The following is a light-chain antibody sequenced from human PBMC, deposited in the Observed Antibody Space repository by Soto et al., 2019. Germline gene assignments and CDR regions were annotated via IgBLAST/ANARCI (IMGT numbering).Light chain of an antibody. V-gene: IGKV3-20*01. CDR3: QQYGSSPWT. Sequence: EIVLTQSPGTLSLSPGERATLSCRASQSVSSNYLAWYQQKPGQAPRPLIYGASSRATGIPDRFSGSGAGTDFTLTISRLDPEDFAVYYCQQYGSSPWTFGQGTKVEIK. CDR2: GAS. CDR1: QSVSSNY. J-gene: IGKJ1*01.